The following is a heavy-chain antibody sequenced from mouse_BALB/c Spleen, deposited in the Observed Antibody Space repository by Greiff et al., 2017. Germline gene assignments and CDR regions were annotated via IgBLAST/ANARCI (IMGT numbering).Heavy chain of an antibody. J-gene: IGHJ2*01. D-gene: IGHD1-1*01. Sequence: EVQLVESGGGLVKPGGSLKLSCAASGFTFSSYAMSWVRQTPEKRLEWVASISSGGSTYYPDSVKGRFTISRDNARNILYLQMSSLRSEDTAMYYCARGSFITTVVAMYYFDYWGQGTTLTVSS. CDR2: ISSGGST. CDR1: GFTFSSYA. CDR3: ARGSFITTVVAMYYFDY. V-gene: IGHV5-6-5*01.